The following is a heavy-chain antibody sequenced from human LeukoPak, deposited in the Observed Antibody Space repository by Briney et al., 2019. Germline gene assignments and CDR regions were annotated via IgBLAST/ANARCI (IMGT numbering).Heavy chain of an antibody. Sequence: TGGSLRLSCAASGFTFSSYGMHWVRQAPGKGLEGVAFIRYDGSNKYYADSVKGRFTISRDNSKNTLYLQMNSLRAEDTAVYYCAKSPGYCSSTSCYRKDYFDYWGQGTLVTVSS. D-gene: IGHD2-2*02. V-gene: IGHV3-30*02. CDR3: AKSPGYCSSTSCYRKDYFDY. J-gene: IGHJ4*02. CDR2: IRYDGSNK. CDR1: GFTFSSYG.